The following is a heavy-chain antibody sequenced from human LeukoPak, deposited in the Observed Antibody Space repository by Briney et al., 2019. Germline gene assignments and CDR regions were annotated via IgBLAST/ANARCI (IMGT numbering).Heavy chain of an antibody. CDR1: SGSISSSSYY. J-gene: IGHJ4*02. Sequence: PSETLSLTCTVSSGSISSSSYYWGWIRQPPGKGLQWFGTIYYNGATQYNPSLKSRVTISVDTYKNQVSLKLTSVTAAVTAVYYCARARYYYPYWGRGTRVSVSS. CDR2: IYYNGAT. V-gene: IGHV4-39*07. CDR3: ARARYYYPY.